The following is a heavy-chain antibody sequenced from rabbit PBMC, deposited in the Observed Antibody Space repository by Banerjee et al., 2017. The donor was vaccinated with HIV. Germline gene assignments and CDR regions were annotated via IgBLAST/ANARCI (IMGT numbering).Heavy chain of an antibody. CDR1: GFSLSSSYY. CDR2: IITGSGSP. J-gene: IGHJ4*01. Sequence: QEQLVESGGGLVQPEGSLTLTCTASGFSLSSSYYMCWVRQAPGKGLEWIGCIITGSGSPWYASWVNGRFTISKTSSTTVTLQMTSLTAADTATYFCVRETETYAGYAGYGYYFSLWGPGTLVTVS. D-gene: IGHD7-1*01. CDR3: VRETETYAGYAGYGYYFSL. V-gene: IGHV1S45*01.